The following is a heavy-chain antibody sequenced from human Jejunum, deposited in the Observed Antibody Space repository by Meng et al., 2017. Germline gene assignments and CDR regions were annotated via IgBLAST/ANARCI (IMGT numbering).Heavy chain of an antibody. D-gene: IGHD5-12*01. V-gene: IGHV3-7*01. CDR1: GFTFSNYR. Sequence: GGSLRLSCAVSGFTFSNYRMTGVRQAPGKGLEWVADIMQDGSETYSADSVMGRFTISRDNVQESLYLQMNSLRVDDTAVYYCARDGGYGGELDYWGLGTLVTVSS. J-gene: IGHJ4*02. CDR2: IMQDGSET. CDR3: ARDGGYGGELDY.